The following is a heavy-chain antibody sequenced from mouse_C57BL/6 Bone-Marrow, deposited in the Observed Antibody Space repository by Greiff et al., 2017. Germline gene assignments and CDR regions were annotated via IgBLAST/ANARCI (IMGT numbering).Heavy chain of an antibody. J-gene: IGHJ3*01. CDR2: IYPGSGNT. CDR1: GYSFTSYY. D-gene: IGHD2-4*01. Sequence: QVQLQQSGPELVKPGASVKISCKASGYSFTSYYIHWVKQRPGQGLAWIGWIYPGSGNTKYNEKFKGKATLTADTSSSTAYMQLSSLTSEDSAVYYCARRGGYDSSWFAYWGQGTLVTVSA. CDR3: ARRGGYDSSWFAY. V-gene: IGHV1-66*01.